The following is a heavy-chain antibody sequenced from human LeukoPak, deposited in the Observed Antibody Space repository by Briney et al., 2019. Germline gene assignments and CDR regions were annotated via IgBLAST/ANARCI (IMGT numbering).Heavy chain of an antibody. V-gene: IGHV3-7*01. Sequence: GGSLRLSCAASGFTFSTYWMSWVRQAPGKGLEWVANIKQDGSEKYYVDSVKGRFTISRDNSKNTLYLQMNSLRAEDTAVYYCAREGVMTMAYYFDYWGQGTLVTVSS. CDR3: AREGVMTMAYYFDY. J-gene: IGHJ4*02. CDR2: IKQDGSEK. D-gene: IGHD2-21*01. CDR1: GFTFSTYW.